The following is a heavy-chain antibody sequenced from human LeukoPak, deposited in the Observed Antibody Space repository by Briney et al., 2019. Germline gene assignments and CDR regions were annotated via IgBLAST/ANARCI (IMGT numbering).Heavy chain of an antibody. CDR2: INHSGST. D-gene: IGHD3-3*01. CDR3: ARGRNFWRGYYEMRLDP. J-gene: IGHJ5*02. Sequence: PSETLSLTCAVYGGSFSGYYWSWIRQPPGKGLEWIGEINHSGSTNYNPSLKSRVTISVDTSKNQFSLKLSSVTAADTAVYYCARGRNFWRGYYEMRLDPWGQGTLVTVSS. CDR1: GGSFSGYY. V-gene: IGHV4-34*01.